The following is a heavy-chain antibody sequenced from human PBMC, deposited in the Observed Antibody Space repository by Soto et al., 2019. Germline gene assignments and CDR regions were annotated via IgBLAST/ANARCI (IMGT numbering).Heavy chain of an antibody. J-gene: IGHJ4*02. CDR1: GFTFSHPW. D-gene: IGHD2-15*01. CDR3: TTGLYNSGGVDH. V-gene: IGHV3-15*07. CDR2: IKTKASGGTT. Sequence: EVQLVESGGGLVKPRESLRLSCAASGFTFSHPWMNWVRQAPGKGLEWVGLIKTKASGGTTVYPAPVTDRFTISRDDSKSVLYLQMNSLKTEDTAVYYCTTGLYNSGGVDHWGQGTLVSVSS.